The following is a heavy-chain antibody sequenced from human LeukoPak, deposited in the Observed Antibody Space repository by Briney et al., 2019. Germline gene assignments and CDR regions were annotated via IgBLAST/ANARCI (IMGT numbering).Heavy chain of an antibody. CDR2: ISHDEKNK. CDR1: GFTFSSYG. D-gene: IGHD3-10*01. J-gene: IGHJ4*02. CDR3: ATTFRGVIITRLDY. V-gene: IGHV3-30*03. Sequence: GGSLRLSCAASGFTFSSYGMHWVRQAPGKGLEWVAVISHDEKNKFYAESVKGRFTISRDNSKNTLFLEMNSLRPEDTAFYYCATTFRGVIITRLDYWGQGTLVTVSS.